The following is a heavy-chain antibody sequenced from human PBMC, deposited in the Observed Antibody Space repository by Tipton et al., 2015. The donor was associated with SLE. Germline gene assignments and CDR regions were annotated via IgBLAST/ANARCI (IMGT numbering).Heavy chain of an antibody. CDR1: GGSFSGYY. J-gene: IGHJ5*02. V-gene: IGHV4-34*01. CDR2: INHSGST. CDR3: AGTYYGDYVWFDP. Sequence: TLSLTCAVYGGSFSGYYWSWIRQPPGEGLEWIGEINHSGSTNYNPSLKGRVTISVDTSKNQFSLKLSSVTAADTAVYYCAGTYYGDYVWFDPWGQGILVTVSS. D-gene: IGHD4-17*01.